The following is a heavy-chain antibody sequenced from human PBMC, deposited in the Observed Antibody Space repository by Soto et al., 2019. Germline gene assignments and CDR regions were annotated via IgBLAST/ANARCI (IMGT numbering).Heavy chain of an antibody. V-gene: IGHV1-69*13. Sequence: SVKLCCKASGGRFRSYAISSVRQAPGQGLEWMGGIIPISETTNYAQKFQGRVTITADESKSTAYMELSSLRSEDTAVYYCARSQGSSTSLDIYYYYYYGMDVWRQGTTVPVSS. CDR3: ARSQGSSTSLDIYYYYYYGMDV. CDR2: IIPISETT. J-gene: IGHJ6*02. D-gene: IGHD2-2*01. CDR1: GGRFRSYA.